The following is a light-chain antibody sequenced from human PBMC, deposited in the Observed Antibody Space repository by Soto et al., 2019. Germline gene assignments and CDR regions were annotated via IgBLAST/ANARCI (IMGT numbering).Light chain of an antibody. CDR3: QQLHLGRT. Sequence: DIQMTQSPSTLSASVGDRVTITCRASQSIGRFLAWYQHQPGKAPKLLIYDASTLESGVPSRFSGTGSGKEFFFSSSSLPRQYLGSLYLQQLHLGRTFGRGHKVHLK. V-gene: IGKV1-5*01. CDR1: QSIGRF. CDR2: DAS. J-gene: IGKJ1*01.